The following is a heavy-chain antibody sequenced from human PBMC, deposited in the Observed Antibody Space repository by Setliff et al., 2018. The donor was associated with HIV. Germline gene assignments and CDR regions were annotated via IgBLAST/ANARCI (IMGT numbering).Heavy chain of an antibody. CDR3: ARAGSYGWDY. Sequence: PSETLSLTCAVSGGSISSSDYYWGWIRQPPEKGLEWIGSIFYNGKTIYNPSLRSRVTISVDTSKNQFSLSLTSVTAADTAVYYCARAGSYGWDYWGQGTLVTVSS. CDR1: GGSISSSDYY. CDR2: IFYNGKT. J-gene: IGHJ4*02. V-gene: IGHV4-39*07. D-gene: IGHD5-18*01.